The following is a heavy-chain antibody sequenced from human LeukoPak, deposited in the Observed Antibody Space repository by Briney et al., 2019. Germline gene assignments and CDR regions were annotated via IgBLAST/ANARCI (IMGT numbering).Heavy chain of an antibody. J-gene: IGHJ6*03. CDR3: ARERPDYYDSSGYYMDV. D-gene: IGHD3-22*01. V-gene: IGHV3-53*01. CDR1: GFTVSSNY. Sequence: PGGSLRLSCAASGFTVSSNYMSWVRQAPGKGLEWVSVIYSGGSTYYADSVKGRFTISRDNSKNTLYLQMNSLRAEDTAVYYCARERPDYYDSSGYYMDVWGKGTTVTISS. CDR2: IYSGGST.